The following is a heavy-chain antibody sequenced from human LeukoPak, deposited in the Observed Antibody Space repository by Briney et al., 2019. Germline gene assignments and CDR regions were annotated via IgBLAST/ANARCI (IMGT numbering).Heavy chain of an antibody. CDR2: ISGSGGST. D-gene: IGHD6-19*01. CDR3: AKDRKQWLPANFDY. J-gene: IGHJ4*02. Sequence: GGSLRLSCAASGFTFSSYAMSWVRQAPGKGLEWVSAISGSGGSTYYADSVKGRFTTSRDNSKNTLYLQMNSLRAEDTAIYYCAKDRKQWLPANFDYWGQGTLVTVSS. V-gene: IGHV3-23*01. CDR1: GFTFSSYA.